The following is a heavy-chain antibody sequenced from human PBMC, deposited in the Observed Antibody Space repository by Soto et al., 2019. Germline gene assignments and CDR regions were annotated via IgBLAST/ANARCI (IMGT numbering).Heavy chain of an antibody. J-gene: IGHJ4*02. CDR2: SSNSGTYT. CDR3: ARSGDNYNVLDY. Sequence: GGSLRLSCVGSGFTFSDYYMSWVRQAPGKGLEWLSYSSNSGTYTKYAGSVKGRFSISRDNAKNSLHLQINRLRGEDTAVYYCARSGDNYNVLDYWGQGTPVTVSS. V-gene: IGHV3-11*06. CDR1: GFTFSDYY. D-gene: IGHD3-10*02.